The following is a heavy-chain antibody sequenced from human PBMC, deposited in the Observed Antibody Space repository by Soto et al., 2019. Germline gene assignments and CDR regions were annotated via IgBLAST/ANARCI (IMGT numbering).Heavy chain of an antibody. CDR2: IYYSGST. V-gene: IGHV4-39*01. J-gene: IGHJ4*02. CDR3: ANGYSSGSQVDY. D-gene: IGHD6-19*01. CDR1: GGSISSSSYY. Sequence: SQTLSLTCTVAGGSISSSSYYRGWIRQPPGKGLEWIGSIYYSGSTYYNPSLKSRVTISVDTSKNQFSLKLSSVTAADTAVYYCANGYSSGSQVDYWGQGTLVTVSS.